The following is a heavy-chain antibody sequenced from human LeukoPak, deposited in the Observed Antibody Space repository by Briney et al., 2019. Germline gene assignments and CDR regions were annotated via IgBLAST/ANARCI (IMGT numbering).Heavy chain of an antibody. CDR1: VDSFSGYY. CDR2: ITHSGSS. CDR3: ARGKVGATPFYYMDV. J-gene: IGHJ6*03. Sequence: SETLSLTCAVYVDSFSGYYWSGIRQPPGGGLEWVWGITHSGSSNYNPSLNSRVTMAVDTSKNQFSLKLSSVTAADTAVYYCARGKVGATPFYYMDVWGKGTKVTVSS. D-gene: IGHD1-26*01. V-gene: IGHV4-34*01.